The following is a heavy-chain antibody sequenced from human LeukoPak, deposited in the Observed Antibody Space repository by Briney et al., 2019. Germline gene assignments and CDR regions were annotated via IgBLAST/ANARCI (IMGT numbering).Heavy chain of an antibody. Sequence: SETLSLTCTVSGGSISSYYWSWIRQPPGKGLEWIGYIYYSGSTNYNPSLKSRVTIPVDTSKNQFSLKLSSVTAADTAVYYCARDVREAWFDPWGQGTLVTVSS. J-gene: IGHJ5*02. V-gene: IGHV4-59*01. D-gene: IGHD5-24*01. CDR2: IYYSGST. CDR1: GGSISSYY. CDR3: ARDVREAWFDP.